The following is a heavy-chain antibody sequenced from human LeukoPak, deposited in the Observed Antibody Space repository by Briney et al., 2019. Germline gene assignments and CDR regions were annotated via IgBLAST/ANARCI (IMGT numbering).Heavy chain of an antibody. CDR3: TRVIVAVPGYFDYFDF. D-gene: IGHD6-19*01. V-gene: IGHV3-7*01. CDR2: INEDGSNK. J-gene: IGHJ4*02. Sequence: GGTLRLSCAASGFSFSNHYMRWIRQAPGKGLERGANINEDGSNKWHLGSVKGRFTVSRDNARNALYLQMNSLRVEDTAVYYCTRVIVAVPGYFDYFDFWGQGALVTVSS. CDR1: GFSFSNHY.